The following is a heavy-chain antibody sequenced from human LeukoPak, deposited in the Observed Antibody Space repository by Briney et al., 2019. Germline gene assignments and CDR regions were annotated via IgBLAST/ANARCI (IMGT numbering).Heavy chain of an antibody. V-gene: IGHV3-23*01. CDR2: ISGSGGRT. D-gene: IGHD2-8*02. Sequence: PGGSLRVSCTASGFIFSSYAMSWVRQAPGKGLDWVSTISGSGGRTYYADSVKGRFAISRDNSKNTLYLQMNSLRAEDTAVYYCAKGGVTAEWFDPWGQGTLVTVSS. CDR1: GFIFSSYA. CDR3: AKGGVTAEWFDP. J-gene: IGHJ5*02.